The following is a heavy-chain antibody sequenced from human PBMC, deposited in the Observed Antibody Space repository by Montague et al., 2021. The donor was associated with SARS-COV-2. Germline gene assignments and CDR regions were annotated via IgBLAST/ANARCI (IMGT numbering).Heavy chain of an antibody. Sequence: VKPTQTLALTCTFSGFSLSTSGMCVSWIRQPPGKALEWLALTDWDDDKYYSTSLKTRLTISKDTSKNQVVLTMTNMDPVDTATYYCARSLLWFGELNAFDIWGQGTMVTVSS. J-gene: IGHJ3*02. CDR1: GFSLSTSGMC. V-gene: IGHV2-70*01. D-gene: IGHD3-10*01. CDR2: TDWDDDK. CDR3: ARSLLWFGELNAFDI.